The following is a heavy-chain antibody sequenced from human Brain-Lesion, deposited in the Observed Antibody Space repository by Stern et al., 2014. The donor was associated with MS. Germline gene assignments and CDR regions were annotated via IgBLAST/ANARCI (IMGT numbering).Heavy chain of an antibody. CDR1: GFTFDDYA. J-gene: IGHJ4*02. D-gene: IGHD1-14*01. Sequence: EVQLVESGGDLVQPGRSLRLSCAAFGFTFDDYAMHWVLQAPGKGLEGVAGISWNSGTIGYADSVKGRFTTSRDNAYSSLYLQMNSLRPEDTALYYCARDITGSSAYFAYWGQGTLVTVSS. CDR2: ISWNSGTI. CDR3: ARDITGSSAYFAY. V-gene: IGHV3-9*01.